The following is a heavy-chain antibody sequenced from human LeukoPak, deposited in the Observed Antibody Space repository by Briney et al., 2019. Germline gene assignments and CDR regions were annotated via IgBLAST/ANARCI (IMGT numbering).Heavy chain of an antibody. J-gene: IGHJ4*01. Sequence: GGSLRLSCAASGFTFSSYGTSWFRQAPGKGLEWVSGISDSGGNTYYADSVKGRFTISRDKSKKTLYLQMDSLRAEDTALYYCAKDWATLIWGAGVWGQGTRVTVSS. CDR3: AKDWATLIWGAGV. CDR1: GFTFSSYG. D-gene: IGHD3-16*01. V-gene: IGHV3-23*01. CDR2: ISDSGGNT.